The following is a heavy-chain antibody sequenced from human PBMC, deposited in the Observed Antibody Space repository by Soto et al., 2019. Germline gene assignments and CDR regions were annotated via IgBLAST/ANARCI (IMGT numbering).Heavy chain of an antibody. CDR3: ARQVFSGSPVVGGY. J-gene: IGHJ4*02. CDR1: GYSFTSYW. D-gene: IGHD1-26*01. Sequence: RGGSLKISCKGSGYSFTSYWVGWARQMPGKGLEFMGLIYPGDSDTRYSPSFQGQVTISADKSINTAYLQWSSVKASDTAMYYCARQVFSGSPVVGGYWGQGTLVTVSS. V-gene: IGHV5-51*01. CDR2: IYPGDSDT.